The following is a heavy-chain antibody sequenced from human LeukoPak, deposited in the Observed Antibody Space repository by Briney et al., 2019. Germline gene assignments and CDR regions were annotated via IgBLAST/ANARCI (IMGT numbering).Heavy chain of an antibody. CDR1: GFTFSSYA. CDR2: LSGSGGST. CDR3: AKSASGWPYYFDY. Sequence: GSLRLSCAASGFTFSSYAMKWVRQASGKGLEWVSGLSGSGGSTYYADSVKGRFTISRDNSKNTLYLQMNSLRAEDTAVYYCAKSASGWPYYFDYWGQGTLVTVSS. J-gene: IGHJ4*02. V-gene: IGHV3-23*01. D-gene: IGHD6-19*01.